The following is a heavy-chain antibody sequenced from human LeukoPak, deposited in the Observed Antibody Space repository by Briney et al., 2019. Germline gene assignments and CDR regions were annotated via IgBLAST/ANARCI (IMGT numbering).Heavy chain of an antibody. V-gene: IGHV4-59*01. CDR2: IYYSGST. Sequence: KPSETLSLTCTVSGGPISSYYWSWIRQPPGKGLEWIGRIYYSGSTNYNPSLKSRVTISVDTSKNQFSLKLSSVTAADTAVYYCARDCSGGSCYDYWGQGTLVTVSS. D-gene: IGHD2-15*01. CDR3: ARDCSGGSCYDY. J-gene: IGHJ4*02. CDR1: GGPISSYY.